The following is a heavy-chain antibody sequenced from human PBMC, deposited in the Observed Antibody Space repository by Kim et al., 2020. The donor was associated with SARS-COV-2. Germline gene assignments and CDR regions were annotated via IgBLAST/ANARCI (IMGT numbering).Heavy chain of an antibody. V-gene: IGHV1-69*01. CDR3: ARVGHYYGSGSYQYY. D-gene: IGHD3-10*01. J-gene: IGHJ4*02. Sequence: AQKFQGRVTITADESTSTAYMELSSLRSEDTAVYYCARVGHYYGSGSYQYYWGQGTLVTVSS.